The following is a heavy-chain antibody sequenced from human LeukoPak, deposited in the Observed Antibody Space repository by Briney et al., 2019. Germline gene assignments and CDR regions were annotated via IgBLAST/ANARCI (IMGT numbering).Heavy chain of an antibody. J-gene: IGHJ4*02. Sequence: SETLSLTCTVSGASISSDYWNWIRQPPGKGLEWIGHVYHSGSTYFNPSLKSRVTISVDTSKNQFSLKLSSVTAADTAVYYCARGPDSSGYYYFDFWGQGTLVTVSS. CDR3: ARGPDSSGYYYFDF. V-gene: IGHV4-59*08. D-gene: IGHD3-22*01. CDR2: VYHSGST. CDR1: GASISSDY.